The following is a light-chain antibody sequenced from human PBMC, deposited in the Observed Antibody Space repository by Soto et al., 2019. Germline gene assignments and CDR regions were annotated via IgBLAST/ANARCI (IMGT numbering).Light chain of an antibody. CDR3: QQYNNWPIFT. CDR1: QSVSSN. J-gene: IGKJ3*01. V-gene: IGKV3-15*01. Sequence: IVLTQSPATLSVSPGDRATLFCRASQSVSSNLAWYQQTPGQAPRLLIYDASTRATGIPARFSGSGSGIEFTLTISSLXXXXXXXXXCQQYNNWPIFTFGPGTKXXIK. CDR2: DAS.